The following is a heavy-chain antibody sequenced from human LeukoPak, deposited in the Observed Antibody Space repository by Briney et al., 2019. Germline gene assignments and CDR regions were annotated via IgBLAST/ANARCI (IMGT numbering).Heavy chain of an antibody. D-gene: IGHD3-10*01. CDR2: IYYSGST. CDR3: ARERITMVRGVIETPDY. V-gene: IGHV4-59*08. CDR1: GGSISSYY. Sequence: SETLSLTCTVSGGSISSYYWSWIRQPPGKGLEWIGYIYYSGSTNYNPSLKSRVTISVDTSKNQFSLKLSSVTAADTAVYYCARERITMVRGVIETPDYWGQGTLVTVSS. J-gene: IGHJ4*02.